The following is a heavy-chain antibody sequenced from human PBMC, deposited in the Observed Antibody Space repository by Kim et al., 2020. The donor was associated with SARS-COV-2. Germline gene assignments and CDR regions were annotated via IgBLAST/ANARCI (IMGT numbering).Heavy chain of an antibody. V-gene: IGHV3-30*04. J-gene: IGHJ4*02. Sequence: GGSLRLSCAASGFTFSSYAMHWVRQAPGKGLEWVAFISYDGSNKYYADSVKGRFTISRDNSKNTLYLKMNSLRAEDKAVDYCARDQTYYDGSGSLDYWGQGTLVTVSS. CDR2: ISYDGSNK. D-gene: IGHD3-10*01. CDR3: ARDQTYYDGSGSLDY. CDR1: GFTFSSYA.